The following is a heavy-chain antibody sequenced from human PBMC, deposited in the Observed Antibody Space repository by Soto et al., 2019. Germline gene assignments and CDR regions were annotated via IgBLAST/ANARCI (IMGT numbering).Heavy chain of an antibody. Sequence: MNWVRQAPGKGLEWVSSINSSSSYIYYAESVKGRFTISRDNAKNSLYLQMNSLRAEDTAVYYCATLRLRPPTYYYYSSGYSGYEYWGQGPLVTVSS. CDR3: ATLRLRPPTYYYYSSGYSGYEY. D-gene: IGHD3-22*01. V-gene: IGHV3-21*01. CDR2: INSSSSYI. J-gene: IGHJ4*02.